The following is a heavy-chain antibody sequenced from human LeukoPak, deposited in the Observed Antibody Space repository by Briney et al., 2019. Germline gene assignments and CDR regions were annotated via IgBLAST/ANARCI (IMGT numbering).Heavy chain of an antibody. D-gene: IGHD5-18*01. V-gene: IGHV4-34*01. J-gene: IGHJ4*02. CDR1: GGSFSGYY. Sequence: SETLSLTCAVYGGSFSGYYWSWFRKPPGKGLEWIGEINHSGSTNYNPSLKSRVTISVDTSKNQFSLKLSSVTAADTAVYYCARDDVRDTAMVLFDYWGQGTLVTVSS. CDR3: ARDDVRDTAMVLFDY. CDR2: INHSGST.